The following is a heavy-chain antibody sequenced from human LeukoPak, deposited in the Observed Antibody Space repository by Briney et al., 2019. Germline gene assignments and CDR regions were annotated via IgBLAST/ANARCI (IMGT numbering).Heavy chain of an antibody. D-gene: IGHD3-16*01. CDR2: IYHSGST. J-gene: IGHJ4*02. CDR3: ARNYPRRPLGY. Sequence: SETLSLTCTVSGGSISSYYWSWLRQPPGKGLEWIGRIYHSGSTYYNPSLKSRVTISVDTSKNQFSLKLKSVTAADTAVYYCARNYPRRPLGYWGQGTLVTVSS. V-gene: IGHV4-59*08. CDR1: GGSISSYY.